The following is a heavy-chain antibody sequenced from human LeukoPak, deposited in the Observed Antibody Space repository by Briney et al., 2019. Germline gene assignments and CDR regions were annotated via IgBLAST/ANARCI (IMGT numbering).Heavy chain of an antibody. D-gene: IGHD2-8*01. CDR1: GFTFSNAW. CDR3: TTATEDIVLMVYAIWETDY. V-gene: IGHV3-15*01. J-gene: IGHJ4*02. CDR2: IKSKTDGGTT. Sequence: GGSLRLSCAASGFTFSNAWMSWVRQAPGKGLECVGRIKSKTDGGTTDYAAPVKGRFTISRDDSKNTLYLQMNSLKTEDTAVYYCTTATEDIVLMVYAIWETDYWGQGTLVTVSS.